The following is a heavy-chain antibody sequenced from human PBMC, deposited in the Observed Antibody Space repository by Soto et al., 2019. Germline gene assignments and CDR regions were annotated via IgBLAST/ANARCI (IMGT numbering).Heavy chain of an antibody. CDR1: GFTFSSYV. V-gene: IGHV3-30-3*01. Sequence: QVQLVESGGGVVQPGRSLRLSCAASGFTFSSYVMHWVRQAPGKGLEWVAVISYDGSNKYYADSVKGRFTISRDNSKNTLYLQMNGLRAEDTAVYYCARVPTVVTTAYYFDYWGQGTQVTVSS. CDR3: ARVPTVVTTAYYFDY. D-gene: IGHD4-17*01. CDR2: ISYDGSNK. J-gene: IGHJ4*02.